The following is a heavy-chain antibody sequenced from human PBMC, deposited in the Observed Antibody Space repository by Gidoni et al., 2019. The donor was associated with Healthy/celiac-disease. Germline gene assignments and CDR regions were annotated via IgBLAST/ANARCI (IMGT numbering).Heavy chain of an antibody. V-gene: IGHV3-73*02. CDR3: TRLTYYYDSSSRTDAFDI. CDR2: IRSKANSYAT. Sequence: EVQLVESGGGLVQPGGSLKLPCAASGFPFSGSALHWVRQASGKGLEWVGRIRSKANSYATAYAASVKGRFTISRDDSKNTAYLQMNSLKTEDTAVYYCTRLTYYYDSSSRTDAFDIWGQGTMVTVSS. J-gene: IGHJ3*02. D-gene: IGHD3-22*01. CDR1: GFPFSGSA.